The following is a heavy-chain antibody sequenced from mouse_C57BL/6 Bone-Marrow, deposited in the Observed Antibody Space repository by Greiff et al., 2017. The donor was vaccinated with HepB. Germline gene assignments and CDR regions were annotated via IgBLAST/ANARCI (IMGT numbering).Heavy chain of an antibody. V-gene: IGHV5-12*01. D-gene: IGHD1-1*01. CDR2: ISNGGGST. J-gene: IGHJ4*01. Sequence: DVMLVESGGGLVQPGGSLKLSCAASGFTFSDYYMYWVRQTPEKRLEWVAYISNGGGSTYYPDTVKGRFTISRDNAKNTLYMQMSRLKSEDTAMYYCAIHEGLYYGSSYGAMDYWGQGTSVTVSS. CDR1: GFTFSDYY. CDR3: AIHEGLYYGSSYGAMDY.